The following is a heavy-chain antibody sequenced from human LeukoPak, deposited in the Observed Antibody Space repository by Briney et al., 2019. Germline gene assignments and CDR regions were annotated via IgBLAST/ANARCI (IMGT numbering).Heavy chain of an antibody. D-gene: IGHD3-10*01. V-gene: IGHV5-51*01. J-gene: IGHJ4*02. CDR2: IYPGDSDI. CDR1: GYSFTSYW. CDR3: GRHGYYGSGSYSQPVDY. Sequence: PGESLKISCKGSGYSFTSYWIGWVRQMPGKGLEWMGTIYPGDSDIRHSPSFQGQVTMSADKSISTAYLQWSSLKASDTAMDYCGRHGYYGSGSYSQPVDYWGQGTQVTVSS.